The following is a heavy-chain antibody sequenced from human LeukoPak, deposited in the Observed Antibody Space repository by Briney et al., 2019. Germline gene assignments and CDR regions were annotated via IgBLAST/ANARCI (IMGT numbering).Heavy chain of an antibody. V-gene: IGHV5-51*01. J-gene: IGHJ3*02. CDR3: AKSGDFWSGYPAGAFDT. CDR2: VYLGDSDT. Sequence: GESLKISCKGSGYSSTSYWIGWVRQMSGKGLEWMGIVYLGDSDTRYSPSLQGQVTISADKSITTAYLQWSSLKASDTAMYYCAKSGDFWSGYPAGAFDTWGQGTMVTVSS. CDR1: GYSSTSYW. D-gene: IGHD3-3*01.